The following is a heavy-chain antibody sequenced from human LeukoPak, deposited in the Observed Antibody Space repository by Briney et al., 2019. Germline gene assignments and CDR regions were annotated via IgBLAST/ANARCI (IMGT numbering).Heavy chain of an antibody. Sequence: PSESLSLTCTVSGGSISNSGYYSGWLRQPRGNGLGWIVNIYYSGKSYYNPSLKSPVTMSVDTTKNQFSLKHSSVAAADTSEYYCAKTYYYDPFDYWGQGTLVTVSS. V-gene: IGHV4-39*01. CDR1: GGSISNSGYY. J-gene: IGHJ4*02. CDR3: AKTYYYDPFDY. CDR2: IYYSGKS. D-gene: IGHD3-22*01.